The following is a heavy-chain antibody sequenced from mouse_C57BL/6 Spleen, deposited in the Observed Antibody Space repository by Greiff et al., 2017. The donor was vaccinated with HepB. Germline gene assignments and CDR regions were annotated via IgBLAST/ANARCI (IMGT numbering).Heavy chain of an antibody. CDR1: GYTFTSYW. CDR3: ARDARGGY. CDR2: IDPSDSYT. Sequence: VQLQQSGAELVKPGASVKLSCKASGYTFTSYWMQWVKQRPGQGLEWIGEIDPSDSYTNYNQKFKGKATLTVDTSSSPAYMQLSSLTSEDSAVYYCARDARGGYGGQGTLVTVAA. J-gene: IGHJ3*01. V-gene: IGHV1-50*01.